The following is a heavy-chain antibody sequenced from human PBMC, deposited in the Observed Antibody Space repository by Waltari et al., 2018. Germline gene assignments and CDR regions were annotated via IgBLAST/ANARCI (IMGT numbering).Heavy chain of an antibody. D-gene: IGHD3-3*01. CDR1: GGSISSSSYY. CDR3: ARVYYDFWSGYYSPYYYMDV. V-gene: IGHV4-39*01. Sequence: QLQLQESGPGLVKPSETLSLTCTVSGGSISSSSYYWGWIRQPPGKGLEWIGSIYYSGSTYYNPSLKSLVTISVDTSKTQFSLKLSSVTAADTAVYYCARVYYDFWSGYYSPYYYMDVWGKGTTVTVSS. J-gene: IGHJ6*03. CDR2: IYYSGST.